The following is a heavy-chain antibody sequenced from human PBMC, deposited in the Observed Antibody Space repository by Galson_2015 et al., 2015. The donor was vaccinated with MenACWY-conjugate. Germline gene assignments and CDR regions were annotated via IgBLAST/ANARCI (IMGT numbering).Heavy chain of an antibody. CDR1: AFTFGTFGTYA. Sequence: SLRLSCAASAFTFGTFGTYAMSWVRQTPGKGLEWVSGISGSGGSTYYADSVRGRFTISRDNSNNILYLQMNSLRVDDTAVYYCAKGRVAAISLKGLDVWGQGATVTVSS. D-gene: IGHD5-12*01. V-gene: IGHV3-23*01. CDR3: AKGRVAAISLKGLDV. J-gene: IGHJ6*01. CDR2: ISGSGGST.